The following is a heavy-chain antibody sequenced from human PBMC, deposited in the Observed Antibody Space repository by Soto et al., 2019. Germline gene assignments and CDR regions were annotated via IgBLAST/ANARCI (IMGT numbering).Heavy chain of an antibody. V-gene: IGHV1-69*12. J-gene: IGHJ6*02. CDR1: GGTFTNYA. CDR2: IIPIFGTP. D-gene: IGHD2-2*01. Sequence: QVQLVQSGAEVKKPGSSLKVSCKASGGTFTNYAFSWVRQAPGQGPEWMGGIIPIFGTPDYAQKFQGRVIITADDSTRTVSMELNSLRSEDTAVYYCARERSVGYCITTTCPKPFYYYAMDVWGQGTTVTVSS. CDR3: ARERSVGYCITTTCPKPFYYYAMDV.